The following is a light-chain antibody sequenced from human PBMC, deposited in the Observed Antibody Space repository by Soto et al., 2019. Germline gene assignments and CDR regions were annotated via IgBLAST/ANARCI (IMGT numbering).Light chain of an antibody. CDR2: EVS. J-gene: IGLJ2*01. CDR3: SSYTTTSTLVV. CDR1: SSDVGNYNY. V-gene: IGLV2-14*01. Sequence: QSALTQPASVSGSPGQSITISCTGTSSDVGNYNYVSWYQQHPGKAPKLMISEVSNRPSGVSNRFSGSKSGNTASLTISGLQAEDEADYYCSSYTTTSTLVVFGGGTKPTVL.